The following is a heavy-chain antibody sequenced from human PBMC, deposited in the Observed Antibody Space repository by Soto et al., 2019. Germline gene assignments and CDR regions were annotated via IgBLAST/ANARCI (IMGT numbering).Heavy chain of an antibody. J-gene: IGHJ3*02. CDR3: ARDPVGVLRYFDWFMVAFDI. CDR1: GGTFSSYA. D-gene: IGHD3-9*01. Sequence: SVKVSCKASGGTFSSYAISWVRQAPGQGLEWMGGIIPIFGTANYAQKFQGRVTITADESTSTAYMELSSLRSEDTAVYYCARDPVGVLRYFDWFMVAFDIWGQGTMVTVSS. V-gene: IGHV1-69*13. CDR2: IIPIFGTA.